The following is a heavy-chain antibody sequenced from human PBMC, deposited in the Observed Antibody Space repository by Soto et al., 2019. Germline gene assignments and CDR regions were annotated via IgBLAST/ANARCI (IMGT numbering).Heavy chain of an antibody. CDR3: AKVSRKGSAIDFDY. CDR2: VNPNNGDR. V-gene: IGHV1-8*01. J-gene: IGHJ4*02. Sequence: QVQLVQSGAELKKPGASVKVSCKASGYTFSNYDMNWVRQATGQGPEWIGWVNPNNGDRGYAQKFQGRVTLTTDISTTTAYMELTSLRSDDTAIYYCAKVSRKGSAIDFDYWGQGPLITVSS. CDR1: GYTFSNYD. D-gene: IGHD3-10*01.